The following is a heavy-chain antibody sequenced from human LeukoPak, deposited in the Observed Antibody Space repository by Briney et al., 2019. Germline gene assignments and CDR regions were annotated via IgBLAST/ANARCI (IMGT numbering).Heavy chain of an antibody. V-gene: IGHV3-7*03. J-gene: IGHJ4*01. Sequence: GGSLRLSCAASGFTFSSYWMGWVPRAPGKGLEWVANIKQDGSEKSDVDSVKGRFTISRDNAKNSLYLQMNSLRAEDTAVYYCAATMVRGVIFYWGHGTLVTVSS. CDR1: GFTFSSYW. D-gene: IGHD3-10*01. CDR2: IKQDGSEK. CDR3: AATMVRGVIFY.